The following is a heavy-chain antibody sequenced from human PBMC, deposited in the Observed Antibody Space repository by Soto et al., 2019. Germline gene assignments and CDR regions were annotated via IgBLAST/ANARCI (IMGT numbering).Heavy chain of an antibody. Sequence: LSLTCTVSGGSISSGGYYWSWIRQHPGKGLEWIGYIHYSGSTYYNPSLKSRVTISVDTSKNQFSLKLSSVTAADTAVYYCARHGHWAPLDDWGQGTLVTSPQ. CDR3: ARHGHWAPLDD. CDR2: IHYSGST. J-gene: IGHJ4*02. V-gene: IGHV4-31*03. CDR1: GGSISSGGYY. D-gene: IGHD3-16*01.